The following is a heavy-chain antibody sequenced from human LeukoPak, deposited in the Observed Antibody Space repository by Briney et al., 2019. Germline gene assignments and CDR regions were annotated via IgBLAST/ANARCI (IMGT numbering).Heavy chain of an antibody. CDR3: ARKLRGPFDY. J-gene: IGHJ4*02. Sequence: SVKVSCKASGGAFSSYAISWVRQAPGQGLEWMGRIIPILGIANYAQKFQGRVTITADKSTSTAYMELSSLRSEDTAVYYCARKLRGPFDYWGQGTLVTVSS. CDR1: GGAFSSYA. D-gene: IGHD1-26*01. V-gene: IGHV1-69*04. CDR2: IIPILGIA.